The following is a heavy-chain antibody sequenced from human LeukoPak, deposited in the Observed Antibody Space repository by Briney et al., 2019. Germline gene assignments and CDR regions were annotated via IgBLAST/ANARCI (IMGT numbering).Heavy chain of an antibody. J-gene: IGHJ4*02. Sequence: GGSLRLSCAASGFTFDDYTMHWVRQAPGKGLEWVSLISWDGGSTYYADSVKGRFTISRDNSKNTLYLQMNSLRAEDTAVYYCAKTSTVTTPNYFDYWGQGTLVTVSS. V-gene: IGHV3-43*01. CDR1: GFTFDDYT. CDR2: ISWDGGST. D-gene: IGHD4-11*01. CDR3: AKTSTVTTPNYFDY.